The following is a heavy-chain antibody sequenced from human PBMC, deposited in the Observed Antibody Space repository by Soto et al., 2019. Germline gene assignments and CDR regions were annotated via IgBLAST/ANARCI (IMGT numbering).Heavy chain of an antibody. CDR3: AKDGGRGDDYYYYGMDV. CDR1: GGTFSSHT. V-gene: IGHV1-69*08. CDR2: IIPILGIT. D-gene: IGHD1-26*01. J-gene: IGHJ6*02. Sequence: QVQLVQSGAEVKKPGSSVKVSCKASGGTFSSHTINWVRQAPGQGLEWMGRIIPILGITNYAQRFQGRVTILADKFTNTAYMELSSLRSEDTAVYYCAKDGGRGDDYYYYGMDVWGQGTTVTVSS.